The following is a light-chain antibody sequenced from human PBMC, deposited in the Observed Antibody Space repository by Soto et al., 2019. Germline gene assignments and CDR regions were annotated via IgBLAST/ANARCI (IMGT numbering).Light chain of an antibody. J-gene: IGKJ4*01. V-gene: IGKV3-11*01. Sequence: EIVLTQSPATLSLSPGERATLSCRASQSVSSYLAWYQQKPGQAPRLLIYDASTLQSGVPSRFSGSGSGTEFTLTISSLQPEDFATYSCQQLNSYPLTFGGGTKVEIK. CDR1: QSVSSY. CDR2: DAS. CDR3: QQLNSYPLT.